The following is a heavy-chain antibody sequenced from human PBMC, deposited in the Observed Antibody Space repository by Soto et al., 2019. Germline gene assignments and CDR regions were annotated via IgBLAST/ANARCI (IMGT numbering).Heavy chain of an antibody. Sequence: EVQLVESGGGLVQPGGSLRLSCAASGFIFSDHYMDWVRQAPGKGLEWVARIRNKVNAYTTEYAASVRGRFTISRDDSENSLYLQMNSLKIEDTAMYYCARGGSGRPLGMDGWGQGTTVTVSS. V-gene: IGHV3-72*01. J-gene: IGHJ6*02. CDR2: IRNKVNAYTT. CDR1: GFIFSDHY. CDR3: ARGGSGRPLGMDG.